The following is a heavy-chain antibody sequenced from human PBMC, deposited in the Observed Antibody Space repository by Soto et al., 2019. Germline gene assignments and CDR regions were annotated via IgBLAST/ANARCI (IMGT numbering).Heavy chain of an antibody. V-gene: IGHV2-5*02. CDR1: GFSLNTGGVG. CDR2: IYWDDDE. D-gene: IGHD1-26*01. CDR3: VRNRRYYAGDYHYGMDA. J-gene: IGHJ6*02. Sequence: ITLKESGPTLVKPTQTLTLTCTFSGFSLNTGGVGVGWVRQPRGKAMEWLALIYWDDDERYRPSLRSKLNITKGTTHNHVVLTMTNMDPEDTATYYRVRNRRYYAGDYHYGMDAWGQGTTVTVSS.